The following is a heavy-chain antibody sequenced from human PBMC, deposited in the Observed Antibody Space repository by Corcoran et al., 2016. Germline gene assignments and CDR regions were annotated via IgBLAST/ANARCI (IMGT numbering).Heavy chain of an antibody. J-gene: IGHJ6*02. CDR2: ISYDGSNK. Sequence: QVQLVESGGGVVQPGRSLRLSCAASGFTFSSYGMHWVRQAPGKGLEWVAVISYDGSNKYYADSVKGRFTISRDNSKNTLYLQMNSLRAEETAEDDCAKDSVVVPAAPPPFFYYYYGMDVWGQGTTVTVSS. CDR3: AKDSVVVPAAPPPFFYYYYGMDV. CDR1: GFTFSSYG. D-gene: IGHD2-2*01. V-gene: IGHV3-30*18.